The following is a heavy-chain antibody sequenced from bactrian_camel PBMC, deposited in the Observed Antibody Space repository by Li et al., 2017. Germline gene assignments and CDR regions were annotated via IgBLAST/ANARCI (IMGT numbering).Heavy chain of an antibody. Sequence: DVQLVESGGGSVQAGGSLRLSCVVSGYRYSTYCMGWFRQVPGNEREPLASIDSDGRTSVADSVKGRFTISKDNDENTLYLDMNSLKPEDTAMYYCAADSWYGPSCRLRASFDDWGQGTQVTVS. J-gene: IGHJ4*01. CDR2: IDSDGRT. CDR1: GYRYSTYC. CDR3: AADSWYGPSCRLRASFDD. V-gene: IGHV3S67*01. D-gene: IGHD6*01.